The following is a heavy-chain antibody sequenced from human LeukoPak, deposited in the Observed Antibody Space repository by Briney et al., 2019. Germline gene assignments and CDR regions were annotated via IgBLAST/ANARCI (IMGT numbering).Heavy chain of an antibody. V-gene: IGHV3-23*01. Sequence: GGSLRLSCAASGFTFSSYAMSWVRQAPGKGLEWVSAISGSGGSTYYADSVKGRFTISRDNSKNTLYPQMNSLRAEDTAVYYCAKDTHGYPGGIDYWGQGTLVTVSS. D-gene: IGHD3-22*01. CDR3: AKDTHGYPGGIDY. CDR1: GFTFSSYA. J-gene: IGHJ4*02. CDR2: ISGSGGST.